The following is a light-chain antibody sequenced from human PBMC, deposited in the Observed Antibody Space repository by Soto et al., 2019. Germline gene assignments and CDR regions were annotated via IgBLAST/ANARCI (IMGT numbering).Light chain of an antibody. J-gene: IGKJ3*01. Sequence: DIQLTQSPSFLSASVGDRVTITCRASQGINNYLRWYQQKPGKAPKLLIYAASTLQSGVPSRLSGSGSGTEFTLTISSLQPEDFATYYCQQLNSYPIAFGPGTKVDI. CDR2: AAS. V-gene: IGKV1-9*01. CDR1: QGINNY. CDR3: QQLNSYPIA.